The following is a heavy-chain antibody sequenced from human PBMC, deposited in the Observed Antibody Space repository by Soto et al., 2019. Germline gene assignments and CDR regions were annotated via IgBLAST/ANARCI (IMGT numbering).Heavy chain of an antibody. Sequence: SETLSLTCTVSGGSISSYYWSWIRQPPGKGLEWIGYIYYSGSTNYNPSLKSRVTISVDTSKNQFSLKLSSVTAADTAVYYCARSYSGYVYFDYWGQGTQVTVSS. CDR2: IYYSGST. V-gene: IGHV4-59*08. CDR1: GGSISSYY. D-gene: IGHD5-12*01. J-gene: IGHJ4*02. CDR3: ARSYSGYVYFDY.